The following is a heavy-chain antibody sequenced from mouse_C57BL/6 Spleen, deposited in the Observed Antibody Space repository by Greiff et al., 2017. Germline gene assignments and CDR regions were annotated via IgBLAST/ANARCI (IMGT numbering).Heavy chain of an antibody. D-gene: IGHD4-1*01. CDR3: TRGTGTEGGFDY. J-gene: IGHJ2*01. Sequence: VQLQQSGAELVRPGASVTLSCKASGYTFTDYEMHWVKQTPVHGLEWIGAIDPETGGTAYNQKFKGKAILTADKSSSTAYMELRSLTSEDSAVYYCTRGTGTEGGFDYWGQGTTRTVSS. CDR1: GYTFTDYE. V-gene: IGHV1-15*01. CDR2: IDPETGGT.